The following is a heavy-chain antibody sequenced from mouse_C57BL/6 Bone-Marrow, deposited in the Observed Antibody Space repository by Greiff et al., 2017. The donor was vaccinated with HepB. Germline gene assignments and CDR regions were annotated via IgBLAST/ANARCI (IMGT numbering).Heavy chain of an antibody. CDR2: INPSSGYT. CDR1: GYTFTSYW. CDR3: ARYDYDDY. J-gene: IGHJ2*01. V-gene: IGHV1-7*01. D-gene: IGHD2-4*01. Sequence: QVQLQQSGAELAKPGASVKLSCKASGYTFTSYWMHWVKQRPGQGLEWIGYINPSSGYTKYNQKFKDKATLTVDKSSSTAYMQLSSLTSEDSAVYYCARYDYDDYWGQGTTLTVSS.